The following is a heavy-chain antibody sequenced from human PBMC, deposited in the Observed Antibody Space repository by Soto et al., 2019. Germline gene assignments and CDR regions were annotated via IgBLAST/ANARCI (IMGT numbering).Heavy chain of an antibody. D-gene: IGHD3-3*01. CDR2: IYYSGST. J-gene: IGHJ4*02. CDR1: GGSISSYY. V-gene: IGHV4-59*08. Sequence: PSETLSLTCTVSGGSISSYYWSWIRQPPGKGLEWIGYIYYSGSTNYNPSLKSRVTISVDTSKNQFSLKLSFVTAADTAFYFFAIFGFELRFLEWSPPDYWGQGTLVTVSS. CDR3: AIFGFELRFLEWSPPDY.